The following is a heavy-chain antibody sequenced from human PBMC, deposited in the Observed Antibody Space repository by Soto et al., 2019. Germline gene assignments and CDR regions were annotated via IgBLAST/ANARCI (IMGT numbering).Heavy chain of an antibody. CDR1: GDSISRSYW. Sequence: PSETLSLTCAVSGDSISRSYWWSWVRQLPGKGLEWIGEIYHSGSTIYNPSLQSRVTLSVDKSKNEFSLKMSSVTDADTAVYYCTSKFGQLLAYAFDIWGQGIMVT. J-gene: IGHJ3*02. CDR2: IYHSGST. V-gene: IGHV4-4*02. D-gene: IGHD3-10*01. CDR3: TSKFGQLLAYAFDI.